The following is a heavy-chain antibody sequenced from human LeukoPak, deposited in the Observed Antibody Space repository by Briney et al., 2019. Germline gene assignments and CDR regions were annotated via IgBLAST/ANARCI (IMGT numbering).Heavy chain of an antibody. CDR3: ARYRNEALFAFDI. V-gene: IGHV4-59*01. Sequence: SETLSLTCSASGVSISNYYWSWLRQSPGKGLEWIVYIYYSGSTNYNPSLKSRVSISVDTSKNQFSLKLSSVTAADTAMYYCARYRNEALFAFDIWGQGTMVTVSS. J-gene: IGHJ3*02. D-gene: IGHD1-14*01. CDR1: GVSISNYY. CDR2: IYYSGST.